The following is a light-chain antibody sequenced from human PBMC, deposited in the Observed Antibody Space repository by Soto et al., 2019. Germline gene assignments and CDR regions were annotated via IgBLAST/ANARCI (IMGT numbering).Light chain of an antibody. J-gene: IGLJ2*01. CDR1: SGHSSYA. Sequence: QLVLTQSPSASASLGASVKLTCTLNSGHSSYAIAWHQQQPEKGPRYLMKLNSDGSHSKGDGIPDRFSGSSSGAERYLTISSLQSEDEADYYCLTWGTGIQVFGGGTKLTVL. CDR2: LNSDGSH. CDR3: LTWGTGIQV. V-gene: IGLV4-69*01.